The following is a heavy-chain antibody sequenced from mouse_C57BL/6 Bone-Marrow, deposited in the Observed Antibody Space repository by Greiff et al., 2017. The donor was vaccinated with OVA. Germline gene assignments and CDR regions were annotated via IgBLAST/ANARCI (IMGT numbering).Heavy chain of an antibody. V-gene: IGHV1-69*01. CDR2: IDPSDSYT. Sequence: QVQLQQPGAELVMPGASVKLSCKASGYTFTSYWMHWVKQRPGQGLEWIGEIDPSDSYTNYNQKFKGKSTLTVDKSSSTAYMQLSSLTAEDSAVYDCARAGIGSLAWFAYWGQGTLVTVSA. J-gene: IGHJ3*01. CDR1: GYTFTSYW. CDR3: ARAGIGSLAWFAY. D-gene: IGHD2-14*01.